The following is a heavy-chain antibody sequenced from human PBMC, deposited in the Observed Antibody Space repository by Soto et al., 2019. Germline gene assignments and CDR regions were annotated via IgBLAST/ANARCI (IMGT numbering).Heavy chain of an antibody. CDR2: TDYSGNT. V-gene: IGHV4-59*08. CDR1: SDSISSYY. J-gene: IGHJ4*02. Sequence: SDTLSLTCTVSSDSISSYYWIWIRQSPGKGLEWIGYTDYSGNTNYNPSLKSRVTISGDTSKNQFSLRLSSVTAADTAVYYCARAVGDPLYYLDYWGQGTLVTVSS. CDR3: ARAVGDPLYYLDY. D-gene: IGHD6-19*01.